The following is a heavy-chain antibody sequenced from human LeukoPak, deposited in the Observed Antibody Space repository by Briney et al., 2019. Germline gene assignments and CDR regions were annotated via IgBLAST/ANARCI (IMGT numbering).Heavy chain of an antibody. CDR2: INPDGRDT. CDR3: TSWGDTTAEYFQR. CDR1: GFTFSRYW. V-gene: IGHV3-7*01. D-gene: IGHD2-21*02. Sequence: PGGSLRLSCAASGFTFSRYWMSWVRQAPGKGLEWVAHINPDGRDTYYVDSVKGRFTISRDNAQNSMYLQMNSLRVEDTAVYYCTSWGDTTAEYFQRWGQGTLVTVSS. J-gene: IGHJ1*01.